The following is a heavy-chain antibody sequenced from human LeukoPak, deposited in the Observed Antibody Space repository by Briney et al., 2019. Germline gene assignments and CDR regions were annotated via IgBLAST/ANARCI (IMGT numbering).Heavy chain of an antibody. D-gene: IGHD3-16*02. J-gene: IGHJ4*02. CDR1: GGSISSGSYY. V-gene: IGHV4-61*02. CDR2: IYKSGST. CDR3: ARGPYYDYVWGSYRSKYFDY. Sequence: SETLSLTCTVSGGSISSGSYYWNWIRQPAGKGLEWIGRIYKSGSTNCNPSLKSRVTISVDTSKNQFSLKLSSVTAADTAVYYCARGPYYDYVWGSYRSKYFDYWGQGTLVTVSS.